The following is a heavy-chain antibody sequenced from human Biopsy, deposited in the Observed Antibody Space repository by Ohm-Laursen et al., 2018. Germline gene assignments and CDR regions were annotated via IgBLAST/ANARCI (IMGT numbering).Heavy chain of an antibody. CDR1: GYTFTDYS. D-gene: IGHD3-10*01. V-gene: IGHV1-8*02. J-gene: IGHJ5*02. CDR2: MNPDSGNT. Sequence: ASVKVSCKASGYTFTDYSLHWVRQATGQGLEWMGWMNPDSGNTGYAQNFQGRVTMTRNTSISTAYMELSSLKSEDTAVYFCARADPPLFYYGSGSSNWFDPWGQGTLVTVSS. CDR3: ARADPPLFYYGSGSSNWFDP.